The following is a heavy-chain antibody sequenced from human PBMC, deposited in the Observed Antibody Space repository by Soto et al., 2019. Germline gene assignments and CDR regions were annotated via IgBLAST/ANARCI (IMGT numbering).Heavy chain of an antibody. Sequence: QVQLVQSGAEVKKPGASVKVSCKASGYPFTSYDINWVRQATGQGLEWMGWMNPNSGNTGYAQKFQGRVTMTRNTSISTSYMGLSSLRSQDTAVYYCARVMYSSYSYAMDVWGQGTTVTVSS. J-gene: IGHJ6*02. D-gene: IGHD2-15*01. CDR2: MNPNSGNT. CDR1: GYPFTSYD. CDR3: ARVMYSSYSYAMDV. V-gene: IGHV1-8*01.